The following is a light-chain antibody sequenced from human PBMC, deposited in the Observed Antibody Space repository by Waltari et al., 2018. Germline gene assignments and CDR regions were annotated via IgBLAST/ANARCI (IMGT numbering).Light chain of an antibody. J-gene: IGKJ4*01. CDR2: GAS. CDR1: QSVTTSY. Sequence: DIVLRQSPGTLSLSPGERATITSRASQSVTTSYLAWYQQKPGQAPRLLIYGASSRTTGIPDRFSGSGSGTDFTLTITRLEPEDFAVYYCQQYGSSPLTFGGGTKVEIK. V-gene: IGKV3-20*01. CDR3: QQYGSSPLT.